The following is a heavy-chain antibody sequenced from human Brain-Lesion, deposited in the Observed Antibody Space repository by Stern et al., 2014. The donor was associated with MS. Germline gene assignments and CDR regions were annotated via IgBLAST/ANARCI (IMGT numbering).Heavy chain of an antibody. CDR2: VYFGGQP. Sequence: QLQLQESGSGLVKPSQTLSLTCTVSGDSIRSGGFSWSWIRQPPGKGLEWIAYVYFGGQPFYGPCLTSRVTISVYRAKTQFSLKLPSVTAADTAVYYCARGDYNILTGFYGENNWFDPWGQGILVTVSS. V-gene: IGHV4-30-2*01. CDR1: GDSIRSGGFS. CDR3: ARGDYNILTGFYGENNWFDP. D-gene: IGHD3-9*01. J-gene: IGHJ5*02.